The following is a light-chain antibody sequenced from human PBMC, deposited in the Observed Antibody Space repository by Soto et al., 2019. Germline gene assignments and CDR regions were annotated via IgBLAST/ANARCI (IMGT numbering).Light chain of an antibody. V-gene: IGLV1-40*01. Sequence: QAVVTQPPSVSGAPGQRVTISCTGSSSNIGAHYDVHWYQQLPGTAPKLLIYGYTYRPSGVPDRFSGSKSGTSASLTITGLQAEDEADYHCQSYDSSLSGWVFGGGTQLTVL. CDR3: QSYDSSLSGWV. CDR1: SSNIGAHYD. CDR2: GYT. J-gene: IGLJ3*02.